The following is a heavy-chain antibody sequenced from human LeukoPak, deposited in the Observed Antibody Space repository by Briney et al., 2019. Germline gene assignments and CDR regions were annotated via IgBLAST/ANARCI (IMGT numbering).Heavy chain of an antibody. D-gene: IGHD3-3*01. CDR2: INPNSGDT. J-gene: IGHJ4*02. Sequence: GESLKISCKGSGYTFTGYYMHWVRQAPGQGLEWMGWINPNSGDTNYAQKFQGRVTMTRDTSISTAYMELSRLRSDDTAVYYCAREMYYDFWRGSDYWGQGTLVTVSS. V-gene: IGHV1-2*02. CDR1: GYTFTGYY. CDR3: AREMYYDFWRGSDY.